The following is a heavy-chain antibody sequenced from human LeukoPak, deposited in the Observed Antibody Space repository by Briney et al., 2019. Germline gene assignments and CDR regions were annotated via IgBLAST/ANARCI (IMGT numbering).Heavy chain of an antibody. V-gene: IGHV3-21*01. D-gene: IGHD4-17*01. CDR1: GFSFSSYS. J-gene: IGHJ4*02. Sequence: GGSLRLSCAASGFSFSSYSMNWVRQAPGKGLEWVSSISSSSSYIYYADSVNGRFTISRDNAKNSLYLQMNSLRAEDTAVYYCARVSNGEPNWGQGTLVTVSS. CDR2: ISSSSSYI. CDR3: ARVSNGEPN.